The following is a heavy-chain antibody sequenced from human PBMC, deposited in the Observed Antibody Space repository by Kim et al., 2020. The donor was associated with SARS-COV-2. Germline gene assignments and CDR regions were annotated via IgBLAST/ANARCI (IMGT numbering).Heavy chain of an antibody. D-gene: IGHD6-13*01. CDR3: ARLRDSSSWYVEYYFDY. Sequence: GESLKISCKGSGYSFTSYWIGWVRQMPGKGLEWMGIIYPGDSDTRYSPSFQGQVTISADKSISTAYLQWSSLKASDTAMYYCARLRDSSSWYVEYYFDYWGQGTLVTVSS. CDR2: IYPGDSDT. CDR1: GYSFTSYW. J-gene: IGHJ4*02. V-gene: IGHV5-51*01.